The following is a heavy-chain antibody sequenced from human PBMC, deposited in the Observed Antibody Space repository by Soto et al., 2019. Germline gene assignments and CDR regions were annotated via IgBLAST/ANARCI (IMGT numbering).Heavy chain of an antibody. D-gene: IGHD3-16*01. CDR3: ARVIGGLYYFDY. Sequence: ASVKVSCKASGYIFTDYYMHWVRQAPGQELGWMGRINPNSGGTNYARKFQGRVTMTRDTSMSTAYTELSSLRSEDTAVYYCARVIGGLYYFDYWGQGTLVTVSS. J-gene: IGHJ4*02. CDR1: GYIFTDYY. CDR2: INPNSGGT. V-gene: IGHV1-2*06.